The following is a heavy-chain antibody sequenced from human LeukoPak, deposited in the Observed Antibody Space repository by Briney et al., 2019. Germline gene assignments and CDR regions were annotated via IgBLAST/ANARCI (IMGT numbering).Heavy chain of an antibody. Sequence: PSETLSLTCTVSGGSISSYYWSWIRQPPGKGLEWIGFIYYSGSANYNPSLRSRATISVDTSKNQFSLKLTSVTAADAAVYFCATGESLDYWGQGTLVTVSS. V-gene: IGHV4-59*01. J-gene: IGHJ4*02. CDR1: GGSISSYY. CDR3: ATGESLDY. CDR2: IYYSGSA. D-gene: IGHD1-14*01.